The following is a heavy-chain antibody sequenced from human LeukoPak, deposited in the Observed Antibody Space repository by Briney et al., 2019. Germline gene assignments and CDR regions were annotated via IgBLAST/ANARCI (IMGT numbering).Heavy chain of an antibody. V-gene: IGHV1-8*01. CDR3: ARAQGYCTNGVCSYYFDY. Sequence: GASVKVSCTASGYTFTSYDTNWVRQATGQGLEWMGWMNPNSGNTGYAQKFQGRVTMTRNTSISTAYMELSSLRSEDTAVYYCARAQGYCTNGVCSYYFDYWGQGTLVTVSS. J-gene: IGHJ4*02. CDR1: GYTFTSYD. D-gene: IGHD2-8*01. CDR2: MNPNSGNT.